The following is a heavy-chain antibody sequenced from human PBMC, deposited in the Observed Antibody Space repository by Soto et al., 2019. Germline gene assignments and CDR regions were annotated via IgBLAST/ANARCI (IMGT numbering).Heavy chain of an antibody. D-gene: IGHD3-10*01. J-gene: IGHJ6*02. CDR1: GDSVSSNSAA. Sequence: SQTLSLTCAISGDSVSSNSAAWNWIRQSPSRGLEWLGRTYYRSKWYNDYAVSVKSRITINPDTSKNQFSLQLNSVTPEDTAVYYFARDLRVARGPTITLPMHVSGQGTTVT. V-gene: IGHV6-1*01. CDR2: TYYRSKWYN. CDR3: ARDLRVARGPTITLPMHV.